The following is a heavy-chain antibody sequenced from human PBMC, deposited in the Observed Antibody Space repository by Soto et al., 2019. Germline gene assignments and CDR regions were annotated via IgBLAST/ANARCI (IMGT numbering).Heavy chain of an antibody. V-gene: IGHV4-30-4*01. Sequence: PSETLSLTCTVSGGSISSGDYYWSWIRQPPGKGLEWIGYIYYSGSTYYNPSLKSRVTISVDTSKNQFSLKLSSVTAADTAVYYCARLYQAAYGSLDVWGQGTTVTVSS. J-gene: IGHJ6*02. CDR2: IYYSGST. D-gene: IGHD3-10*01. CDR1: GGSISSGDYY. CDR3: ARLYQAAYGSLDV.